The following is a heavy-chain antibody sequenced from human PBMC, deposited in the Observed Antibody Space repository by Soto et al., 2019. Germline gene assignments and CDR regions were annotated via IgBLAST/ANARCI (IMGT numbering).Heavy chain of an antibody. J-gene: IGHJ4*02. Sequence: EVLLEESGGGLVQPGGSLRLSCEASGITFSTYWMNWVRQAPGRGLEWVANINEDGSKEYYVGSVKGRFTISRDNAKNSLYLQMSSLRVEDTAVYYWARGGRIDIPYQNFGSWGQGTLITVS. CDR2: INEDGSKE. D-gene: IGHD2-2*01. CDR3: ARGGRIDIPYQNFGS. V-gene: IGHV3-7*01. CDR1: GITFSTYW.